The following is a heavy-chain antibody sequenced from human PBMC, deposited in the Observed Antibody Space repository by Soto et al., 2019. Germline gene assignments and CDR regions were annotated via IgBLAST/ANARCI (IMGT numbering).Heavy chain of an antibody. V-gene: IGHV4-30-4*01. Sequence: SETLSLTCTVSGGSISSGDYYWSWIRQPPGKGLEWIGYIFYSGSTYYNPSLKSRVTISVHTSKNQFSLKLSSVTAADPAVYHCARGCSGDSCHSYYYGMDVWGQRTTVTVSS. CDR1: GGSISSGDYY. J-gene: IGHJ6*02. D-gene: IGHD2-15*01. CDR2: IFYSGST. CDR3: ARGCSGDSCHSYYYGMDV.